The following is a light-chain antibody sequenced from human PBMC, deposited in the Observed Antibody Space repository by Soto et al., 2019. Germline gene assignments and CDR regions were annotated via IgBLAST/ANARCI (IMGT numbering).Light chain of an antibody. Sequence: QSALTQSPSASGSPGQSVTISCTGTSSDIGGYDSVSWYQQHPGKAPKVMIYDVSKRPSGVPDRFSGSKSGNTASLTVSALQTEDEADYYCSSYAGSYTVVFGGGTKLTVL. CDR2: DVS. J-gene: IGLJ2*01. CDR3: SSYAGSYTVV. CDR1: SSDIGGYDS. V-gene: IGLV2-8*01.